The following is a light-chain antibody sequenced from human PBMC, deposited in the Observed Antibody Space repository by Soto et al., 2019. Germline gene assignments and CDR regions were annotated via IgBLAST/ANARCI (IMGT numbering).Light chain of an antibody. J-gene: IGKJ2*01. V-gene: IGKV1-39*01. CDR3: QQTYNMPVT. Sequence: DVQMTQSPSSLSASVGDSVTITCRSSQNIASFLNWYQQRPGTAPKLLIFAASNLENGVPSRFSGRGSATDFTLTISSLQPEDFATYFCQQTYNMPVTFGQGTKLEMK. CDR2: AAS. CDR1: QNIASF.